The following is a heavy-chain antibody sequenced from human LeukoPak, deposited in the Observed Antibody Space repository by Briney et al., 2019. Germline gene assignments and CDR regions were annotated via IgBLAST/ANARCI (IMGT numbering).Heavy chain of an antibody. CDR2: IKQDGSVK. Sequence: GGSLRLSCAASGFTFSGYWMMWVRQAPGKGLEWVANIKQDGSVKQYVDSVKGRFTISRDNAKNSLYLQMNSLRAEDAAVYYCARGTIWFGDYWGQGTLVTVSS. D-gene: IGHD3-10*01. V-gene: IGHV3-7*01. CDR3: ARGTIWFGDY. J-gene: IGHJ4*02. CDR1: GFTFSGYW.